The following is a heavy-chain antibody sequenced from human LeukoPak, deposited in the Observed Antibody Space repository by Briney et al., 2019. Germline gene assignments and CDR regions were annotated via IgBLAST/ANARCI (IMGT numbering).Heavy chain of an antibody. V-gene: IGHV3-33*01. CDR2: IWYDGSNK. D-gene: IGHD6-6*01. CDR3: ARDDSSSSCFDP. J-gene: IGHJ5*02. CDR1: GFTFSSYG. Sequence: GSLRLSCAASGFTFSSYGMHWVRQAPGKGLEWVAVIWYDGSNKYYADSVKGRFTISRDNSKNTLYLQMNSLRAEDTAVYYCARDDSSSSCFDPWGQGTLVTVSS.